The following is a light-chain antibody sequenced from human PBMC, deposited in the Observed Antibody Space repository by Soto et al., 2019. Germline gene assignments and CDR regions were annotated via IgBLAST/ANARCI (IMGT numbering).Light chain of an antibody. CDR2: GAS. J-gene: IGKJ1*01. Sequence: MTKSPATQSVSPLDRPTLSVRASQSVRSNLAWYQQKPGQAPRLLIYGASTRATGIPARFSGSGSGTEFTLTISSLQSEDFAVYYCQQRSNWPWTFGQGTKVDIK. CDR3: QQRSNWPWT. V-gene: IGKV3-15*01. CDR1: QSVRSN.